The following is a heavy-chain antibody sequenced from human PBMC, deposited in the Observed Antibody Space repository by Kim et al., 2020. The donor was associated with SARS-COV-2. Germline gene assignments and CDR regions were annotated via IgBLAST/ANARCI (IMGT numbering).Heavy chain of an antibody. Sequence: SETLSLTCTVSGASINNNYWTWIRQSPEKGLEWIGYIHSTGTTEYNPSLEGRVTLSIDTSRNQFSLTLRSVTAADTVMYFCGRNGVYLDVWGKGTTVTVSS. CDR1: GASINNNY. CDR2: IHSTGTT. V-gene: IGHV4-59*08. J-gene: IGHJ6*03. D-gene: IGHD2-8*01. CDR3: GRNGVYLDV.